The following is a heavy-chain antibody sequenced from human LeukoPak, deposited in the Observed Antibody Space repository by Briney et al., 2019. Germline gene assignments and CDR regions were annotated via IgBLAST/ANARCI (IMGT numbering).Heavy chain of an antibody. D-gene: IGHD3-22*01. CDR3: ARDYYDSSGYYYVFALVRIFDY. J-gene: IGHJ4*02. CDR1: GYTFTSYG. CDR2: ISAYNGNT. V-gene: IGHV1-18*01. Sequence: ASVKVSCKASGYTFTSYGISWVRQAAGQGLEWMGWISAYNGNTNYAQKLQGRVTMTTDTSTSTAYMELRSLRSDDTAVYYCARDYYDSSGYYYVFALVRIFDYWGQGTLVTVSS.